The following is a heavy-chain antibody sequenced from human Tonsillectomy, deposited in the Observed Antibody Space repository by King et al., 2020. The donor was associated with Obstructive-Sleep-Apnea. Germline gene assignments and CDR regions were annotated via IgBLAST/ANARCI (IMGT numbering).Heavy chain of an antibody. Sequence: VQLVESGGGLVQPGRSLRLSCAASGFTFDNYALHWVRQAPGKGLEWVSGISWNSGRIGYADSVKGRFTISRDNAKNSRYLQMNSLRAEDTALYYCAKDKSGQYRSXCLLXDYWGQGTLVTVSS. CDR3: AKDKSGQYRSXCLLXDY. V-gene: IGHV3-9*01. D-gene: IGHD6-19*01. CDR2: ISWNSGRI. J-gene: IGHJ4*02. CDR1: GFTFDNYA.